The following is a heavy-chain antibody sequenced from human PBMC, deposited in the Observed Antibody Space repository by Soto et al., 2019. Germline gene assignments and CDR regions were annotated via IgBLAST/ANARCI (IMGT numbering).Heavy chain of an antibody. D-gene: IGHD3-16*01. CDR3: AHTQVQRHYAY. Sequence: QITLKESGPTLVKPTQTLTLTCTFSGFSLSTSGVGVGWIRQPPGKALEWLALIYWDDDKRYSPSLKSRLTITKDTSQYQVVLTMTTMDPVDTATYSCAHTQVQRHYAYWGQGTLVTVSS. J-gene: IGHJ4*02. V-gene: IGHV2-5*02. CDR1: GFSLSTSGVG. CDR2: IYWDDDK.